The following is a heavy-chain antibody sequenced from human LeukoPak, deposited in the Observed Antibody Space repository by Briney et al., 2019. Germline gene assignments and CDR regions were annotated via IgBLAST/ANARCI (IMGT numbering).Heavy chain of an antibody. Sequence: GGSLRLSCAASGFTFSSYAMHWVRQAPGKGLEWVAVISYDGSNKYYADSEKGRFTISRDNSKNTLYLQMNSLRAEDTAVYYCARGYYDFWSGYRYYFDYWGQGTLVTVSS. CDR1: GFTFSSYA. V-gene: IGHV3-30-3*01. D-gene: IGHD3-3*01. CDR2: ISYDGSNK. CDR3: ARGYYDFWSGYRYYFDY. J-gene: IGHJ4*02.